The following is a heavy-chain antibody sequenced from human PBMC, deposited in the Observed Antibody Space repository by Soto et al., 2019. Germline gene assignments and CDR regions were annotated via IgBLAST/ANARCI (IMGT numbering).Heavy chain of an antibody. CDR1: GYTFTTFG. Sequence: ASVKVSCKASGYTFTTFGISWVRQAPGQGLEWMGWIDPKNGNTKDAQKFQGRVTMTTDTSTSTAYMELRSLRSGDTAVYFCAKEDCDTSRCFLPDDWGQGALVTVSS. CDR2: IDPKNGNT. D-gene: IGHD2-2*01. J-gene: IGHJ4*02. CDR3: AKEDCDTSRCFLPDD. V-gene: IGHV1-18*01.